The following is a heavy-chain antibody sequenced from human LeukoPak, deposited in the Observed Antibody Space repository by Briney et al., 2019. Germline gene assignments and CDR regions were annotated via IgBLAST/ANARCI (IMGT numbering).Heavy chain of an antibody. CDR2: IYPGDSDT. V-gene: IGHV5-51*01. CDR1: GYIFTSNW. D-gene: IGHD3-10*01. J-gene: IGHJ4*02. CDR3: ARHSTRIGEGDY. Sequence: KNGESLKISCKGSGYIFTSNWIAWVRQMPGKGMEWMGIIYPGDSDTRYSPSFQGQVTISADKSISTAYLQWSSLKASDTAMYYCARHSTRIGEGDYWGQGTLVTVSS.